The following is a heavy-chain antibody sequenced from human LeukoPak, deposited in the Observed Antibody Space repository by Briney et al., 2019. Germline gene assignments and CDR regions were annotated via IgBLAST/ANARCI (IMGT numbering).Heavy chain of an antibody. D-gene: IGHD3-10*01. V-gene: IGHV3-43*01. CDR2: ISWEGHTT. CDR1: GFTFDDYA. J-gene: IGHJ4*02. Sequence: GGSLRLSCAASGFTFDDYAMHWVRQAPGKGLEWVALISWEGHTTYYADSVRGRFTNSRDNSKNSLYLQMNSLRTEDTAFYYCTRDTDYGSATNYFDSWGQGTLVSVSS. CDR3: TRDTDYGSATNYFDS.